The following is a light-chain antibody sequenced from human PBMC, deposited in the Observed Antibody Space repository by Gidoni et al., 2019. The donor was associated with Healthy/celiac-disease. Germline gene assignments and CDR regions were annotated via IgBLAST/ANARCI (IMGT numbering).Light chain of an antibody. CDR3: QQYGSSPWT. V-gene: IGKV3-20*01. CDR1: QSVSSSY. J-gene: IGKJ1*01. CDR2: GAS. Sequence: ELVLTPSRGTLSLSPGERATLSCRASQSVSSSYLAWYQQKPGQAPRLLIYGASSRATGIPDRFSGSGSGTDFTLTISRLEPEDFAVYYCQQYGSSPWTFXXXTKVEIK.